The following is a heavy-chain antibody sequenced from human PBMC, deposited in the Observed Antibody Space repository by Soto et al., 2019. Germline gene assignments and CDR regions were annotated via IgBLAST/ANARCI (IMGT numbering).Heavy chain of an antibody. V-gene: IGHV3-30-3*01. CDR3: ARDDGPSYYYDSSGYFGYFDY. Sequence: QVQLVESGGGVVQPGRSLRLSCAASGFTFSSYAMHWVRQAPGKGLEWVAVISYDGSNKYYADSVKGRFTISRDNSKNSLYLQRNSLRAEDTAVYYCARDDGPSYYYDSSGYFGYFDYWGQGTLVTVSS. CDR1: GFTFSSYA. CDR2: ISYDGSNK. D-gene: IGHD3-22*01. J-gene: IGHJ4*02.